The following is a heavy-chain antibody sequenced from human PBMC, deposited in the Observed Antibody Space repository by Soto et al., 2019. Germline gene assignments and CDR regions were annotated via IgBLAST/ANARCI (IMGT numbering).Heavy chain of an antibody. Sequence: QVQLEESGPGLLKPSETLSLTCTVSGDSISGYYWSWIRRPPGKGLEWIGYIHHSGKTAYNPSLKSRVAISIDTSKNQFSLYLRSVTAADTAVYFCARDHWRQYGSNWRYYALDFWGQGTTVTVSS. CDR3: ARDHWRQYGSNWRYYALDF. V-gene: IGHV4-59*01. D-gene: IGHD6-13*01. J-gene: IGHJ6*02. CDR2: IHHSGKT. CDR1: GDSISGYY.